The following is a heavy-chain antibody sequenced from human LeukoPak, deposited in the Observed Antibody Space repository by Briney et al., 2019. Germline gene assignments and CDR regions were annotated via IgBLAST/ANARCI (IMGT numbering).Heavy chain of an antibody. CDR3: AISVVLAVHCADY. J-gene: IGHJ4*02. D-gene: IGHD3-10*01. V-gene: IGHV3-23*01. CDR2: ISGSGGST. CDR1: GFTFSSYA. Sequence: GGSLRLSCAASGFTFSSYAMSWVRRAPGKGLEWVSAISGSGGSTYYADSVKGRFTISRDNSKNTLYLQMNSLRAEDTAVYYCAISVVLAVHCADYSGQGTLVTVSS.